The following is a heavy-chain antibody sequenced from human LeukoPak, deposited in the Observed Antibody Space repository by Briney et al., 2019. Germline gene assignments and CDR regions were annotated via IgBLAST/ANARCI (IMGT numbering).Heavy chain of an antibody. D-gene: IGHD3-22*01. CDR1: GGSISSYY. CDR3: ARRDYDGRLPYAFDI. CDR2: ISYSGST. Sequence: PSETLSLTCSVSGGSISSYYWSWIRQPPGKGLEWIGYISYSGSTNYNPSLKSRVAISVDTSKNQFSLKLRSMTAADTAVYYCARRDYDGRLPYAFDIWGQGTVATVSS. J-gene: IGHJ3*02. V-gene: IGHV4-59*08.